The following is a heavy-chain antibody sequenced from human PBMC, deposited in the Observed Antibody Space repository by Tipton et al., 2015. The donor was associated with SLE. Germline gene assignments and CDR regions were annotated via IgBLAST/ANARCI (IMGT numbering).Heavy chain of an antibody. D-gene: IGHD1-7*01. J-gene: IGHJ4*02. Sequence: RSLRLSCAASGFTFSSYGMHWVRQAPGKGLEWVAVIWYDGSKKYYADSVKGRFTISRDNSKNTLYLQMSSLRVEDTAVYYCARDPEEWELPPDYWGQGTLVTVSS. CDR3: ARDPEEWELPPDY. V-gene: IGHV3-33*08. CDR2: IWYDGSKK. CDR1: GFTFSSYG.